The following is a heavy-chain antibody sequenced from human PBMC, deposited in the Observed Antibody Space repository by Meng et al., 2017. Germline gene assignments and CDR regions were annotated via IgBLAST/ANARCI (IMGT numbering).Heavy chain of an antibody. CDR3: ARANTYSGYDYGY. J-gene: IGHJ4*02. Sequence: QGQLVQSGAEVKKPGASVKVSCKASGYSLTSYDINWVRQATGQGLEWMGWMNPNSGNTDYAQKFQGRVTMTRNTSINTAYMELSSLRSDDTAVYFCARANTYSGYDYGYWGQGTLVTVSS. CDR2: MNPNSGNT. D-gene: IGHD5-12*01. CDR1: GYSLTSYD. V-gene: IGHV1-8*01.